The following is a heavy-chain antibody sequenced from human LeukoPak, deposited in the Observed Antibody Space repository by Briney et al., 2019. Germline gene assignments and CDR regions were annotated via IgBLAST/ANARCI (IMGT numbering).Heavy chain of an antibody. Sequence: QSGGSLRLSCAASGFTVSSHYMNWVRQAPGKGLQWVSVLYSDGTTYYADSVKGRFTISRDNSRSTLYLQMNSLRAEDTAVYFCARVAYYRVTADQITDALDVWGRGTAVTVSS. CDR2: LYSDGTT. D-gene: IGHD2-21*02. J-gene: IGHJ3*01. CDR1: GFTVSSHY. V-gene: IGHV3-66*01. CDR3: ARVAYYRVTADQITDALDV.